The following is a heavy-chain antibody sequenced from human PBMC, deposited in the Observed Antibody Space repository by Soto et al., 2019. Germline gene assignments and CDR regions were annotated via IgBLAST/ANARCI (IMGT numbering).Heavy chain of an antibody. Sequence: PSETLSLTCAVYGGSFSGYYWTWIRQPPGKGLEWIGEINHSGSTNYNPSLKSRVTISVDTSKNQFSLNLSSVTAADTAVYYCARDGITVFGVVTTYGGYYGWFDPWGQGTLVTVSS. CDR1: GGSFSGYY. V-gene: IGHV4-34*01. CDR2: INHSGST. J-gene: IGHJ5*02. D-gene: IGHD3-3*01. CDR3: ARDGITVFGVVTTYGGYYGWFDP.